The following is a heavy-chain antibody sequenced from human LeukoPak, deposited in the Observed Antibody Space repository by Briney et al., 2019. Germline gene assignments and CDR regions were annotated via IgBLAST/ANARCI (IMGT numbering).Heavy chain of an antibody. D-gene: IGHD3-22*01. CDR1: GYTFTSYG. Sequence: ASVKVSCKASGYTFTSYGISWVRQAPGQGLEWMGWISAYNGNTNYAQKLQGRVTMTTDTSTSTAYMELRSLRSDDTAVYYCARDKGPNVYYYDSGGTDAFDIWGQGTMVTVSS. V-gene: IGHV1-18*01. CDR2: ISAYNGNT. J-gene: IGHJ3*02. CDR3: ARDKGPNVYYYDSGGTDAFDI.